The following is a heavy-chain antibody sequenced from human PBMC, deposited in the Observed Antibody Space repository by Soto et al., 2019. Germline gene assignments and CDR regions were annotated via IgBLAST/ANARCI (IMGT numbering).Heavy chain of an antibody. CDR2: MNPNSGNT. D-gene: IGHD2-2*01. Sequence: QVQLVQSGAEVKKPGASVKVSCKASGYTFTSYDINWVRQATGQGLEWMGWMNPNSGNTAYAQKFQGRVTMTRDTXXXXXXXXXXXXXXXXXXXXXXXXXXXXXXVAWGQGTLVTVSS. CDR3: XXXXXXXXVA. V-gene: IGHV1-8*01. J-gene: IGHJ5*02. CDR1: GYTFTSYD.